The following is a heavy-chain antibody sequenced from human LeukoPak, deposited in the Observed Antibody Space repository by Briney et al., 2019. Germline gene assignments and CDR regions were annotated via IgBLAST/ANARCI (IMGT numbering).Heavy chain of an antibody. J-gene: IGHJ6*02. CDR2: MNPNSGNT. CDR1: GGTFSSYA. D-gene: IGHD6-19*01. CDR3: ARGGYVAGFLRHYYYYGMDV. Sequence: GASVKVSCKASGGTFSSYAISWVRQATGQGLEWMGWMNPNSGNTGYAQKFQGRVTMTRNTSISTAYMELSSLRSEDTAVYYCARGGYVAGFLRHYYYYGMDVWGQGTTVTVSS. V-gene: IGHV1-8*02.